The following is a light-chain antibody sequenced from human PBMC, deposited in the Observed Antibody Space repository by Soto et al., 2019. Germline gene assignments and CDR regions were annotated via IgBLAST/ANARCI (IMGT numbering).Light chain of an antibody. CDR3: QLFNCDLFT. Sequence: AIQLTQSPSSLSASVGDRVTITCRASQAINNALAWYQQKPGKAPNLLIYDASSLESGVPSRFSGSGSGTDFTRTISSLQPEDFATYYCQLFNCDLFTFGPGTKVDVK. CDR1: QAINNA. CDR2: DAS. V-gene: IGKV1-13*02. J-gene: IGKJ3*01.